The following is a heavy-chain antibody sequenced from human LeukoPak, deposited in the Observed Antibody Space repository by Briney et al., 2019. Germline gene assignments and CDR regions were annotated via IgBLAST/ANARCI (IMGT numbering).Heavy chain of an antibody. CDR1: GYTFTGYY. Sequence: ASVKVSCKASGYTFTGYYMHWVRQAPGQGLEWMGWINPNSGGTNYAQKFQGRVTMTRDTSISTAYMELSRLRSDDTAVYYCARGGSATIKTYYYYYYMDVWGKGTTVTVSS. D-gene: IGHD5-12*01. J-gene: IGHJ6*03. CDR2: INPNSGGT. CDR3: ARGGSATIKTYYYYYYMDV. V-gene: IGHV1-2*02.